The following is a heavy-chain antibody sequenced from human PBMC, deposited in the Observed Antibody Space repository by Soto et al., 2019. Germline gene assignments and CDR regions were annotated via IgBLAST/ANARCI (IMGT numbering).Heavy chain of an antibody. J-gene: IGHJ4*02. D-gene: IGHD5-18*01. Sequence: QVQLVESGGGVVQPGRSLRLSCAASGFTFSSYGMHWVRQAPGKGLEWVAVIWYDGSNKYYADSVKGRFTISRDNSKNTLYLQMNSLRAEYTAVYYCARDFGGGYSYVGHWGQGTLVTVSS. CDR2: IWYDGSNK. CDR3: ARDFGGGYSYVGH. V-gene: IGHV3-33*01. CDR1: GFTFSSYG.